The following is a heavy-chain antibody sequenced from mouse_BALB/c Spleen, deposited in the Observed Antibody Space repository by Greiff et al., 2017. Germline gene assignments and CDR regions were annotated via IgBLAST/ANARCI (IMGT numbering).Heavy chain of an antibody. CDR3: ARRGGSNPWYFDV. V-gene: IGHV1-14*01. Sequence: VQLQQSGPELVKPGASVKMSCKASGYTFTSYVMHWVKQTPGQGLEWIGYINPYNDGTKYNEKFKGKATLTSDKSSSTAYMELSSLTSEDSAVYYCARRGGSNPWYFDVWGAGTTVTVSS. CDR2: INPYNDGT. J-gene: IGHJ1*01. D-gene: IGHD1-1*01. CDR1: GYTFTSYV.